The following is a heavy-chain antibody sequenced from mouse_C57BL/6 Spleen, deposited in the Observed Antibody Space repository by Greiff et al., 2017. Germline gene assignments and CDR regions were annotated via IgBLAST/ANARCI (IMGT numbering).Heavy chain of an antibody. D-gene: IGHD1-1*01. CDR1: GYTFTSYW. V-gene: IGHV1-53*01. J-gene: IGHJ2*01. CDR2: INPSNGGT. Sequence: QVHVKQSGTELVKPGASVKLSCKASGYTFTSYWMHWVKQRPGQGLEWIGNINPSNGGTNYNEKFKSKATLTVDKSSSTVYMQLSSLTSEDSAVYYCARGGYYGSSYYFDYWGQGTTLTVSS. CDR3: ARGGYYGSSYYFDY.